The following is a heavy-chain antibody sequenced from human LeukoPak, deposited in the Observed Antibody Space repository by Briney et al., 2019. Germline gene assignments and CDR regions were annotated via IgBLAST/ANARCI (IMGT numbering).Heavy chain of an antibody. J-gene: IGHJ5*02. CDR3: AREGIYCSGGSCYSGFNWFDP. V-gene: IGHV3-7*01. CDR2: IKQDGGEK. D-gene: IGHD2-15*01. CDR1: GFTFSNYW. Sequence: GGSLRLSCAASGFTFSNYWMSWVRQAPGKGLEWVANIKQDGGEKYYVDSVKGRFTISRDNAKNSLYLQMNSLRAEDTAVYYCAREGIYCSGGSCYSGFNWFDPWGQGTLVTVSS.